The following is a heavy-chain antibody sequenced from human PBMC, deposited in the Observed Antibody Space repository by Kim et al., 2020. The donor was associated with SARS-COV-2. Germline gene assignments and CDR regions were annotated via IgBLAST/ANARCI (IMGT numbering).Heavy chain of an antibody. D-gene: IGHD5-18*01. Sequence: SETLSLTCSVSGGSISSYYWNWIRQPPGKGLEWIGYIYYSGSTNYNPSLKSRVTISVDTSKNQFSLKLSSVTAADTAVYYCERFRDTAMVTDYWGQGTLVTVSS. CDR3: ERFRDTAMVTDY. CDR1: GGSISSYY. CDR2: IYYSGST. V-gene: IGHV4-59*01. J-gene: IGHJ4*02.